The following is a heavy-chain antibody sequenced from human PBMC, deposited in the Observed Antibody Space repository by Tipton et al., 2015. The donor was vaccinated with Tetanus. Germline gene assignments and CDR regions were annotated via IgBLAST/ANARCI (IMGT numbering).Heavy chain of an antibody. CDR3: ARANNDYPKKGPFDY. D-gene: IGHD5-12*01. V-gene: IGHV4-31*03. CDR2: VYNSGTT. CDR1: GGSVNSGGYY. Sequence: TLSLTCTVSGGSVNSGGYYWTWIRLHPRKGLEYIGYVYNSGTTYYKPSLERRVTISIDISTNQFSLRLTSVTAADTAVYYCARANNDYPKKGPFDYWGQGARVLVSS. J-gene: IGHJ4*02.